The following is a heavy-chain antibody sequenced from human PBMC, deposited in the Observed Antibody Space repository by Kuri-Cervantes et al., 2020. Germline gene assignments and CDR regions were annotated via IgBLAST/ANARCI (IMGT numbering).Heavy chain of an antibody. J-gene: IGHJ6*02. CDR3: ARHGGRYGYYYYGIDV. D-gene: IGHD5-18*01. Sequence: SETLSLTCAVSGGSISSSNWWSWVRQPPGKGLEWIGEIYHSGSTNYNPSHKSRFTIPVDTSKNQFSLKLSSVTAADTAVYYCARHGGRYGYYYYGIDVWGQGTTVTVSS. V-gene: IGHV4-4*02. CDR2: IYHSGST. CDR1: GGSISSSNW.